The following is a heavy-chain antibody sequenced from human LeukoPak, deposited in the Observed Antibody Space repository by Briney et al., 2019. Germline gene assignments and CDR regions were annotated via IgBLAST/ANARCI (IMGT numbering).Heavy chain of an antibody. D-gene: IGHD3-10*01. Sequence: GGSLRLSCAASGFTVSSNYMSWVRQAPGKGLEWVSVIYSGGSTYYADSVKGRFTISRDNSKNTLYLQMNSLRAEDTAVYYCATLWFGESPSGMDVWGQGTTVTVSS. J-gene: IGHJ6*02. CDR1: GFTVSSNY. CDR2: IYSGGST. V-gene: IGHV3-66*01. CDR3: ATLWFGESPSGMDV.